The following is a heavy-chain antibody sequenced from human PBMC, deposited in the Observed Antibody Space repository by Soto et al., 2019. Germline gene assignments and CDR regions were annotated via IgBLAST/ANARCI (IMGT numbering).Heavy chain of an antibody. J-gene: IGHJ6*04. Sequence: EVQLVESGGGLVQPGGPLRLSCAASGFTLSGRSMHGVRQAPGKGLVWVSGIDNAGTDSTYADSVKGRFTSSRDNAKNMLYLQMNSLRVEDTAVHYCARGWFGPDVWGKGTTVTVSS. CDR1: GFTLSGRS. V-gene: IGHV3-74*01. CDR3: ARGWFGPDV. CDR2: IDNAGTDS. D-gene: IGHD3-10*01.